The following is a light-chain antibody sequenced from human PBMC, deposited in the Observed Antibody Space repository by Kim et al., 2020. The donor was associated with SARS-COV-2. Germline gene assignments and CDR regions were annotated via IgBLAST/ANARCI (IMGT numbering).Light chain of an antibody. J-gene: IGLJ2*01. CDR2: QDS. CDR1: KLGDKY. Sequence: VSPGQTASIPCSGDKLGDKYACWYQQKPGQSPMLVIYQDSKRPSGIPERFSGSNSGNTATLTISGTQAMDEADYYCQAWDSSTAVVFGGGTQLTVL. V-gene: IGLV3-1*01. CDR3: QAWDSSTAVV.